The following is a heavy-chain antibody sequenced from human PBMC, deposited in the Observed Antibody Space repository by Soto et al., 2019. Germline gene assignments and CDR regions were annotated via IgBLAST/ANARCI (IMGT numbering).Heavy chain of an antibody. CDR2: INAGNGNT. V-gene: IGHV1-3*05. CDR3: ARDPVTLGGSYYDFWSGYPHYGMDV. Sequence: QVQLVQSGAEEKKPGASVKVSCKASGYTFTSYAMHWVRQAPGQRLEWMGWINAGNGNTKYSQKFQGRVTITRDTSASTAYMELSSLRSEDTAVYYCARDPVTLGGSYYDFWSGYPHYGMDVWGQGTTVTVSS. D-gene: IGHD3-3*01. J-gene: IGHJ6*02. CDR1: GYTFTSYA.